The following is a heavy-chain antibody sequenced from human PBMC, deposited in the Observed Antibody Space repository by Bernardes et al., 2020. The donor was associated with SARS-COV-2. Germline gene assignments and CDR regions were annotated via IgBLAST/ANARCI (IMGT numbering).Heavy chain of an antibody. CDR2: IYYSGST. V-gene: IGHV4-59*08. Sequence: LSLTCTVPGGSISSYYWSWIRQPPGKGLEWIGYIYYSGSTNYNPSLKSRVTISVDTSKNQFSLKLSSVTAADTAVYYCAVGSGSTGYNWFDPWGQGTLVTVSS. D-gene: IGHD3-10*01. CDR1: GGSISSYY. J-gene: IGHJ5*02. CDR3: AVGSGSTGYNWFDP.